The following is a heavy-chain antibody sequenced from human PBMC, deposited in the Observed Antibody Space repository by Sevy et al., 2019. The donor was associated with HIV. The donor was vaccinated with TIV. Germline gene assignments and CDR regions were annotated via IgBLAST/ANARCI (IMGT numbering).Heavy chain of an antibody. D-gene: IGHD3-22*01. CDR2: MSGSGGST. Sequence: GGSLRLSCAASGFTFSSYAMSWVRQAPGKGLEWVSAMSGSGGSTYYADSVKGRFTIAREKSKNTLYLQMHSLRAEDTAVYYCAKETYYYDSSGYYLFDYWGQGTLVTVSS. CDR1: GFTFSSYA. V-gene: IGHV3-23*01. CDR3: AKETYYYDSSGYYLFDY. J-gene: IGHJ4*02.